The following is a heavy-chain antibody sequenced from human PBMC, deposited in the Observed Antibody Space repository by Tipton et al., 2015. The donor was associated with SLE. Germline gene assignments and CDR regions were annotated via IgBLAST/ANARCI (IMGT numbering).Heavy chain of an antibody. J-gene: IGHJ4*02. Sequence: QSGAEVKRPGASVKISCKASGYTFTNYYMHWVRQAPGQGLEWMGIINPGGGSTTYTDYAQKFQGRITMTRDTTTNTVYMEVTSLRSDDSAVYYCARDNPRMGFEEGADFDYWGQGTLVTVSS. CDR2: INPGGGST. CDR3: ARDNPRMGFEEGADFDY. V-gene: IGHV1-46*01. CDR1: GYTFTNYY. D-gene: IGHD2-8*01.